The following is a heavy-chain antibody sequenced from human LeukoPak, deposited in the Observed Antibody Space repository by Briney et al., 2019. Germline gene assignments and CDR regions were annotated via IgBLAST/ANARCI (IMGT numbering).Heavy chain of an antibody. D-gene: IGHD3-22*01. J-gene: IGHJ4*02. CDR3: AKPYSREGWLLPLYY. Sequence: GGSLRLSCAASGFTFSSYAMSWVRQAPGKGLEWVSGISAGGSTNYADSVKGRFTISRDNSKNTLYLQMKSLRAEDTAVYYCAKPYSREGWLLPLYYWGQGTLVTVSS. CDR1: GFTFSSYA. V-gene: IGHV3-23*01. CDR2: ISAGGST.